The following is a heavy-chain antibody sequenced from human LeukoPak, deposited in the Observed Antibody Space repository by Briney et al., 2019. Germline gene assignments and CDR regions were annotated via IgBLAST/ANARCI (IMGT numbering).Heavy chain of an antibody. CDR2: ILGSGGNT. Sequence: GGSLRLSCAASGFTFSSYAMNWVRQTPGKGVEWVSSILGSGGNTYHADSVKGRFTISRDNSENTVYMQMDSLRAEDTAVYYCAKGFLASCSGTRCYPFDHWGQGTPVTVSS. V-gene: IGHV3-23*01. CDR3: AKGFLASCSGTRCYPFDH. D-gene: IGHD2-15*01. J-gene: IGHJ4*02. CDR1: GFTFSSYA.